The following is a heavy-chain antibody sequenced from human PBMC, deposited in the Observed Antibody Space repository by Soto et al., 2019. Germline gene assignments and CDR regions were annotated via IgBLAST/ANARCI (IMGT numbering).Heavy chain of an antibody. J-gene: IGHJ6*02. CDR3: AGGRSHYYGMDV. CDR1: GFTFSDYY. Sequence: PGGSLRLSCAASGFTFSDYYMTWIRQAPGKGLEWVSYMSSSGSTIYHADSVKGRFTISRDNAENSLYLHMNSLRAGDTAVYYCAGGRSHYYGMDVWGQGTTVTVSS. CDR2: MSSSGSTI. V-gene: IGHV3-11*01.